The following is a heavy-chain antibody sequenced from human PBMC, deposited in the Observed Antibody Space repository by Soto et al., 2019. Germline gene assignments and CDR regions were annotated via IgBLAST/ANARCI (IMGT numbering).Heavy chain of an antibody. Sequence: QVQLVQSGAEVTKPGSSVKVSCTASGGTFSTYTISWVRQAPGQGLEWLGRIIPLFGLPNHAQTFRDRVTISADKPTDTAYLELNSLRPEDTAVYYCAFDVQTGVVYFDTWGQGTLVTVSS. J-gene: IGHJ4*02. V-gene: IGHV1-69*02. D-gene: IGHD2-21*01. CDR1: GGTFSTYT. CDR3: AFDVQTGVVYFDT. CDR2: IIPLFGLP.